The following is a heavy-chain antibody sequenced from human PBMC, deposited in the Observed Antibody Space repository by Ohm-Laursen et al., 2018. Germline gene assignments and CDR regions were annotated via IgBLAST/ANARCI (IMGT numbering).Heavy chain of an antibody. D-gene: IGHD3-16*01. CDR2: ISGTGAGT. J-gene: IGHJ3*02. Sequence: SLRLSCAAPGFTFSTYAMSWVRQAPGKGLQWVSTISGTGAGTLYADSVKGRFTISRDNSKNTVFLQMNTLRAEDTALYFCAKVWGRGILDAFDIWGQGTMVSVSS. V-gene: IGHV3-23*01. CDR3: AKVWGRGILDAFDI. CDR1: GFTFSTYA.